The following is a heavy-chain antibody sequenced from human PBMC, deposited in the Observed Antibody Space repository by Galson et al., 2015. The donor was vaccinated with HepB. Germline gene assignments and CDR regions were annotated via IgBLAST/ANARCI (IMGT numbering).Heavy chain of an antibody. V-gene: IGHV1-69*13. D-gene: IGHD6-19*01. CDR3: AREGGYSSGWVKRELDY. Sequence: SVKVSCKASGGTFSSYAISWVRQAPGQGLEWMGGIIPIFGTANYAQKFQGRVTITADESTSTAYMELSSLRSEDTAVYYCAREGGYSSGWVKRELDYWGQGTLVTVSS. J-gene: IGHJ4*02. CDR2: IIPIFGTA. CDR1: GGTFSSYA.